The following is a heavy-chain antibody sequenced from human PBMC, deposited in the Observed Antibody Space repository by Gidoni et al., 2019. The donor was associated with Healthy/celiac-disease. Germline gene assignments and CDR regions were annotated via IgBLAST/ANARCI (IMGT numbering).Heavy chain of an antibody. CDR3: AKEGMATISLPSLLDY. CDR1: GFTFSSYA. D-gene: IGHD5-12*01. Sequence: EVQLLESGGGLVQPGGSLRLSCAASGFTFSSYAISWVRQAPGKGLEWVSAISGSGGSTYYADSVKGRFTISRDNSKNTLYLQMNSLRAEDTAVYYCAKEGMATISLPSLLDYWGQGTLVTVSS. V-gene: IGHV3-23*01. J-gene: IGHJ4*02. CDR2: ISGSGGST.